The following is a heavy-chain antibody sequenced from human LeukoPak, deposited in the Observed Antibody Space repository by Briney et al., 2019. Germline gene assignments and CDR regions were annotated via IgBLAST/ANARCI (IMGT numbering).Heavy chain of an antibody. Sequence: SETLSLTCAVYGGSFSGYYWSWIRQPPGKGLEWIGEINHSGSTNYNPSLKSRVTISVDTSKNQFSLKLSSVTVADTAVYYCASSAKDKSGGLYFFDYWGQGTLVTVSS. D-gene: IGHD3-10*01. CDR2: INHSGST. CDR3: ASSAKDKSGGLYFFDY. CDR1: GGSFSGYY. V-gene: IGHV4-34*01. J-gene: IGHJ4*02.